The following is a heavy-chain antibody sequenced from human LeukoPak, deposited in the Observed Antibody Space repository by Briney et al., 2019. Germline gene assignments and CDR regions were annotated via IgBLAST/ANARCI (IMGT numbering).Heavy chain of an antibody. J-gene: IGHJ3*02. CDR3: ARHAGGVAGSGSLWPRFFDI. CDR1: GGSISSYY. CDR2: IYYSGST. Sequence: PSETLSLTCTVSGGSISSYYWSWIRQPPGKGLEWIGYIYYSGSTNYNPSLKSRVTISVDTSKNQFSLKLSSVTAADTAVYYCARHAGGVAGSGSLWPRFFDIWGQGTMVTVSS. D-gene: IGHD3-10*01. V-gene: IGHV4-59*08.